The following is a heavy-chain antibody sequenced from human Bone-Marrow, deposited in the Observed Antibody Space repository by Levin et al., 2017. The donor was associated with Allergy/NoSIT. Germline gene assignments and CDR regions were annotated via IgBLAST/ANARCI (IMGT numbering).Heavy chain of an antibody. CDR1: GFTFSNYA. Sequence: SCAASGFTFSNYAMSWVRQAPGKGLEWVSIVSVIGSTTYYADSVKGRFTISRDNSKNTVYLQMNSLRAEDTGVYYCAKLGLRLGGDYWGQGTLVTVSS. D-gene: IGHD5-12*01. CDR2: VSVIGSTT. CDR3: AKLGLRLGGDY. V-gene: IGHV3-23*01. J-gene: IGHJ4*02.